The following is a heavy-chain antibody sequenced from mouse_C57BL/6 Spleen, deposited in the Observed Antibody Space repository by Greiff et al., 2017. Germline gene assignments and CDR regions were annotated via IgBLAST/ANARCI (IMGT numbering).Heavy chain of an antibody. J-gene: IGHJ1*03. CDR3: ARYYDDWYFDV. CDR2: ISNKANGYTT. CDR1: GFTFTDYY. Sequence: EVMLVESGGGLVQPGGSLSLSCAASGFTFTDYYMSWVRQPPGKALEWLGFISNKANGYTTEYSASVKGRFTISRDNSQSILYLQVNALRAEGSATYYWARYYDDWYFDVWGTGTTVTVSS. D-gene: IGHD2-12*01. V-gene: IGHV7-3*01.